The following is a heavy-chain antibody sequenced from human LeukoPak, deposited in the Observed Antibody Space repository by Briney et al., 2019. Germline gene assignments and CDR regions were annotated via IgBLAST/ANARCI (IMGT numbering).Heavy chain of an antibody. CDR2: IIPILGIA. Sequence: SVKVSCKASGYTFTSYYMHWVRQAPGQGLEWMGRIIPILGIANYAQKFQGRVTITADKSTSTAYMELSSLRSEDTAVYYCASVLSGIAVAGSFDPWGQGTPVTVSS. J-gene: IGHJ5*02. CDR1: GYTFTSYY. V-gene: IGHV1-69*02. CDR3: ASVLSGIAVAGSFDP. D-gene: IGHD6-19*01.